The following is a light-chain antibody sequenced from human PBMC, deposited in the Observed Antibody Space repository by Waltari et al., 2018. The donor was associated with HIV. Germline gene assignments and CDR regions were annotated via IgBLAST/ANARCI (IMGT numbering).Light chain of an antibody. CDR2: EVN. Sequence: QSALPQPPSASGSPGQPVTISCCGTTSDVGAYKLVSWYQQRSGKAPELIIYEVNQRPPGVPHRFFGSKSGNTASLTVSGLQAADEAEYFCSSYAGYSNFAVFGGGTKLTVL. CDR3: SSYAGYSNFAV. V-gene: IGLV2-8*01. J-gene: IGLJ2*01. CDR1: TSDVGAYKL.